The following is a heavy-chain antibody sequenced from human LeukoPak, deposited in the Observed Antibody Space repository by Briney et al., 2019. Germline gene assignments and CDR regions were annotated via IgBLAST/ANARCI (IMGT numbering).Heavy chain of an antibody. Sequence: GGSLRLSCAASGFTFSSYDMHWVRQATGKGLEWVSGIGTAGEIYYPGSVKGRFTISRENAKNSLYLQMNSLRAGDTAVYYCARAAYSSTWYSRYFDLWGRGTLVTVSS. CDR1: GFTFSSYD. CDR3: ARAAYSSTWYSRYFDL. J-gene: IGHJ2*01. V-gene: IGHV3-13*01. CDR2: IGTAGEI. D-gene: IGHD6-13*01.